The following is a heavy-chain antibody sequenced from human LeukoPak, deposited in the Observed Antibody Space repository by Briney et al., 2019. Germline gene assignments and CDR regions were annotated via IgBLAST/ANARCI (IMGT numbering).Heavy chain of an antibody. CDR1: GYTFTSYD. CDR3: ARVAGSGGSCSRQVYYMDV. J-gene: IGHJ6*03. CDR2: MNPNSGNT. D-gene: IGHD2-15*01. Sequence: ASVKVSCKASGYTFTSYDINWVRQATGQGLERMGWMNPNSGNTGYAQKFQGRVTITRTTPKGTAYMELRSLRSEDPAGYYCARVAGSGGSCSRQVYYMDVWGKGTTVTVSS. V-gene: IGHV1-8*03.